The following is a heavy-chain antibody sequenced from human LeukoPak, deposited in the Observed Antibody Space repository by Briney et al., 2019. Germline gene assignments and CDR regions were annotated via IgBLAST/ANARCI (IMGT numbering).Heavy chain of an antibody. J-gene: IGHJ6*02. CDR1: GFTFSSYG. CDR2: ISYDGSNK. Sequence: GGSLRLSCAASGFTFSSYGMHWVRQAPGKGLEWVAVISYDGSNKYYADSVKGRFTISRDNAKNTLYLQMNSLRAEDTAVYYCARGCGGYSSGCIYYYGMDVWGQGTTVTVSS. D-gene: IGHD6-19*01. CDR3: ARGCGGYSSGCIYYYGMDV. V-gene: IGHV3-30*03.